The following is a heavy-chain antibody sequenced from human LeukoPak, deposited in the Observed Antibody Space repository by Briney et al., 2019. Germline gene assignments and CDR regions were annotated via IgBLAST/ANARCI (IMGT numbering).Heavy chain of an antibody. J-gene: IGHJ3*01. CDR2: ISTYTGRA. V-gene: IGHV1-18*01. CDR1: GYRFKVYD. Sequence: ASVKVSCKTSGYRFKVYDILWVRQAPGHGLDYVGWISTYTGRARYAQKFQGRVSVIIDTSTSTAHLELTNLTSSDTGLYYCARADGSNTGTNGFDVWGLGTMVTVAS. CDR3: ARADGSNTGTNGFDV. D-gene: IGHD4-11*01.